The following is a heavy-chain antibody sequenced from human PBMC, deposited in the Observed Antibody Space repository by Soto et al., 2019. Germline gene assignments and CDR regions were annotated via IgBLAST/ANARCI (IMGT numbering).Heavy chain of an antibody. J-gene: IGHJ6*02. D-gene: IGHD5-18*01. V-gene: IGHV3-21*01. Sequence: GGSLRLSCAASGFTLNTYSVNWVRQAPGKGLEWVSFISRDDDYIYYADSVKGRFTISRDNARNSLHLQMNSLRAEDTAVYYCAREWGYSYGFYYYYGRDVWGQGTTVTVSS. CDR2: ISRDDDYI. CDR1: GFTLNTYS. CDR3: AREWGYSYGFYYYYGRDV.